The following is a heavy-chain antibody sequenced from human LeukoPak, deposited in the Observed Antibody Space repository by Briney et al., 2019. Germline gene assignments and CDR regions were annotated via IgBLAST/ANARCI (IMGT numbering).Heavy chain of an antibody. V-gene: IGHV1-69*04. CDR3: ANTYSSSWFGP. D-gene: IGHD6-13*01. CDR1: GGTFSSYA. CDR2: IIPILGIA. J-gene: IGHJ5*02. Sequence: SVKVSCKASGGTFSSYAISWVRQAPGQGLEWMGRIIPILGIANYAQKFQGRVTIAADKSTSTAYMELSSLRSEDTAVYYCANTYSSSWFGPWGQGTLVTVSS.